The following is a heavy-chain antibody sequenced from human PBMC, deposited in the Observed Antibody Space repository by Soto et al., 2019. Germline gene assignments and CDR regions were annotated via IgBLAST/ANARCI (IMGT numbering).Heavy chain of an antibody. J-gene: IGHJ6*02. V-gene: IGHV3-21*01. Sequence: SLRLSCAASGFTFSSYIMNWVRQAPGKGLEWVSSISSSSSYIYYADSVKGRFTISRDNAKNSLYLQMNSLRAEDTAVYYCARTILPPTSYGMDVWGQGTTVTVSS. CDR2: ISSSSSYI. CDR3: ARTILPPTSYGMDV. CDR1: GFTFSSYI. D-gene: IGHD3-3*02.